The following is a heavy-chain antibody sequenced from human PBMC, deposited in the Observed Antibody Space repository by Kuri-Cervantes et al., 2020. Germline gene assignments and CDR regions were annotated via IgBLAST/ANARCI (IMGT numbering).Heavy chain of an antibody. Sequence: SETLSLTSTVSGGSISSSSYYWGWIRQPPGKGLGWIGSIYYSGSTYYNPSLKSRVTISVDTSKNQFSLKLSSVTAADTAVYYCARLKVGEKYGDYVGWFDPWGQGTLVTVSS. CDR1: GGSISSSSYY. CDR2: IYYSGST. CDR3: ARLKVGEKYGDYVGWFDP. V-gene: IGHV4-39*07. J-gene: IGHJ5*02. D-gene: IGHD4-17*01.